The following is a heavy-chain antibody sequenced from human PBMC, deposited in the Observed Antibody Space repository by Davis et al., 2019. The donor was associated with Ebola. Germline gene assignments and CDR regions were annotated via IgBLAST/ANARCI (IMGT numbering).Heavy chain of an antibody. CDR1: GYNFRNYW. J-gene: IGHJ5*02. CDR2: IFPGDSDT. V-gene: IGHV5-51*01. CDR3: ARLINNWFDP. Sequence: GGSLRLSCKDPGYNFRNYWIAWVRQMPGKGLEFMGIIFPGDSDTKYSPSFQGHVTISADKSISTAYLQWSSLKASDTAMYYCARLINNWFDPWGQGTLVTVSS.